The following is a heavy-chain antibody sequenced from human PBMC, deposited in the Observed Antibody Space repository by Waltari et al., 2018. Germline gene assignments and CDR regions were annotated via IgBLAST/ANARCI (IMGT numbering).Heavy chain of an antibody. CDR2: IYHSGST. J-gene: IGHJ4*02. D-gene: IGHD6-13*01. V-gene: IGHV4-38-2*01. CDR3: AREQQLAFYHY. Sequence: QVQLQESGPGLVKPSETLSLTCAVSGYSISSGYYWGWIRQPPGKGLEWIGSIYHSGSTYYNPSLRSRVTISVDTSKNQFSLKLSSVTAADTVVYYCAREQQLAFYHYWGQGTLVTVSS. CDR1: GYSISSGYY.